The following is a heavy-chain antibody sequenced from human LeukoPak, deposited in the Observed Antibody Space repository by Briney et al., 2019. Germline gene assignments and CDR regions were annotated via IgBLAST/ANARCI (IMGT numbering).Heavy chain of an antibody. V-gene: IGHV3-21*01. D-gene: IGHD6-19*01. CDR1: GFTFSVYS. Sequence: GGSLKLSSAASGFTFSVYSMNWVRQAPGKGLEWVSSVSSGSGYIYYADSVKGRFTISRDNAKNSLYLQMNSLRAEDTAVYYCARPTSSSSWSPSLYWGQGTLVTVSS. CDR2: VSSGSGYI. J-gene: IGHJ4*02. CDR3: ARPTSSSSWSPSLY.